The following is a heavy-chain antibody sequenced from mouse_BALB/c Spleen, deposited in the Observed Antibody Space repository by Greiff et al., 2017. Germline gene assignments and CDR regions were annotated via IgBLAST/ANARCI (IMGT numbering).Heavy chain of an antibody. D-gene: IGHD1-2*01. CDR1: GYAFSSSW. CDR3: ARSENSLLRAWFAY. J-gene: IGHJ3*01. V-gene: IGHV1-82*01. CDR2: IYPGDGDT. Sequence: QVQLQQSGPELVKPGASVKISCKASGYAFSSSWMNWVKQRPGQGLEWIGRIYPGDGDTNYNGKFKGKATLTADKSSSTAYMQLSSLTSVDSAVYFCARSENSLLRAWFAYWGQGTLVTVSA.